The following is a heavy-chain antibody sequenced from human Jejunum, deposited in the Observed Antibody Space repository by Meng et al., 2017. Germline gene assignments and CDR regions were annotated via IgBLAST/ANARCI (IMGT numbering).Heavy chain of an antibody. CDR1: GYSFTNNA. Sequence: QVQLVQSGSELKKPGASVKVSCKASGYSFTNNAINWVRQSTGQVLEGMGWINTNTCNPTYAQGFTGRFVFSLDTSVSTAYLQISNLKAEDTAVYYCARANVPRPYDSRGQGTLVTVSS. D-gene: IGHD6-6*01. J-gene: IGHJ4*02. CDR3: ARANVPRPYDS. V-gene: IGHV7-4-1*02. CDR2: INTNTCNP.